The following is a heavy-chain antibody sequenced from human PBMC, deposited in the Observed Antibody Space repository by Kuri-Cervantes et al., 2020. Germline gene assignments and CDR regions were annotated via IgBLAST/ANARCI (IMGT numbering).Heavy chain of an antibody. V-gene: IGHV3-48*03. J-gene: IGHJ6*02. CDR2: ISSSGSTI. D-gene: IGHD4-23*01. CDR3: TTMNSGNSAFYYYYGMNV. CDR1: GFTFSSYE. Sequence: GESLKISCAASGFTFSSYEMNWVRQAPGKGLEWVSYISSSGSTIYYADSVKGRFTISRDNAKNSLYLQMNSLKTEDTAVYYCTTMNSGNSAFYYYYGMNVWGQGTTVTVSS.